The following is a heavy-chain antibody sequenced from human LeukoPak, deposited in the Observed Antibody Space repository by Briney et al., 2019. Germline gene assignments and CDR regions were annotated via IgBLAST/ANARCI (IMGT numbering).Heavy chain of an antibody. D-gene: IGHD2-2*02. V-gene: IGHV3-30*02. CDR2: IRYDGSNK. CDR1: GFTFSSYG. J-gene: IGHJ4*02. CDR3: AKDRVGYCSSTSCYTAPFDY. Sequence: GGSLRLSCAASGFTFSSYGMHWVRQAPGKGLEWVAFIRYDGSNKYYADSVKGRFTISRDNSKNTLYLQMNSLRAEDTAVYYCAKDRVGYCSSTSCYTAPFDYWGQGTLVTVSS.